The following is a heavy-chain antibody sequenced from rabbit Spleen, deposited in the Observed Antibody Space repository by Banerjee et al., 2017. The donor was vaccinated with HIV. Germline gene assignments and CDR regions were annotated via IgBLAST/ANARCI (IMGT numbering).Heavy chain of an antibody. CDR2: MYTGNGKN. CDR3: ARDAGSYDYIDVYFNL. CDR1: GFSFSSSYD. V-gene: IGHV1S40*01. J-gene: IGHJ4*01. Sequence: QSLEESGGDLVKPGASLTLTCTASGFSFSSSYDMCWVRQAPGKGLEWIGCMYTGNGKNYYASWAKGRFTISKTSSTTVTLQMTSLTAADTATYFCARDAGSYDYIDVYFNLWGQGTLVTVS. D-gene: IGHD8-1*01.